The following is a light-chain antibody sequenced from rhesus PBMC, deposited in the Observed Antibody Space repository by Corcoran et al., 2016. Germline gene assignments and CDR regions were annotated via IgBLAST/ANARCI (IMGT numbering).Light chain of an antibody. CDR2: DVS. Sequence: QSALTQPPSVSKSLGQSVTISCTGTSSDIGGYNDVSWYQQHPGTAPRLLIYDVSKRPAGVSVRFSGSKSGNTASLTLSGLQAEDEADYYCFSYRSGSTYIFGAGTRLTVL. CDR3: FSYRSGSTYI. J-gene: IGLJ1*01. V-gene: IGLV2S9*01. CDR1: SSDIGGYND.